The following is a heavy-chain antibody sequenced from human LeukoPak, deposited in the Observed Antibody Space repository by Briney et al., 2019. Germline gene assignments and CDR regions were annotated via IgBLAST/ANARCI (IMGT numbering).Heavy chain of an antibody. CDR1: GFTFDDYG. CDR2: ISSSSGNI. V-gene: IGHV3-48*01. J-gene: IGHJ4*02. D-gene: IGHD4-17*01. CDR3: ARDRGYDYGDYFN. Sequence: GGSLRLSCAASGFTFDDYGMSWVRQAPGKGLEWVSYISSSSGNIYYADSVKGRFTISRDNAKNSLYLQMNSLRAEDTAVYYCARDRGYDYGDYFNWGQGTLVTVSS.